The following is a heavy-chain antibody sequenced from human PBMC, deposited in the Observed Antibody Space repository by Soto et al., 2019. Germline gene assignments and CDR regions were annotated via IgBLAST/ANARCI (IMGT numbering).Heavy chain of an antibody. J-gene: IGHJ4*02. CDR2: IYFRGTT. Sequence: TSETLSLTCTVSGGSISSYYWSWIRQPPGKGLEWIGYIYFRGTTNYNPSLKSRVTMLADTSKNQFSLKLDSVTAADTAVYYCARMNYYDTSGYPFDYWGQGMMVTVSS. CDR1: GGSISSYY. D-gene: IGHD3-22*01. V-gene: IGHV4-59*01. CDR3: ARMNYYDTSGYPFDY.